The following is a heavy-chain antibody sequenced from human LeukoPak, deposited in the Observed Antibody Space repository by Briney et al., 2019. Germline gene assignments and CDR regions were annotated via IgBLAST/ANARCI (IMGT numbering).Heavy chain of an antibody. D-gene: IGHD4-17*01. J-gene: IGHJ4*01. CDR2: IYTSGST. V-gene: IGHV4-4*07. CDR1: GGSISSYY. CDR3: ARELDDYGDLNFDH. Sequence: PSETLSLTCTVYGGSISSYYLSWLRQPAGKGLEWIGRIYTSGSTNYNPSLKSRVTMSVDTSKNQFSLKLSSVTAPDTAVLYCARELDDYGDLNFDHLGQGTLVTVFS.